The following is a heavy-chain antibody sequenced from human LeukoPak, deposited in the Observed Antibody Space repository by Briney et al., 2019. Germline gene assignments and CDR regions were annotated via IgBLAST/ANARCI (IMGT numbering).Heavy chain of an antibody. J-gene: IGHJ6*02. Sequence: ASVKVSCKASGYTFTGYYIRWVRQAPGQGLEWMGWINPNSGGTNYAQKFQGRVTMTRDTSISTAYMELSRLRSDDTAVYYCARAGYSYGETYYYYYYGMDVWGQGTTVTVSS. CDR1: GYTFTGYY. D-gene: IGHD5-18*01. CDR2: INPNSGGT. V-gene: IGHV1-2*02. CDR3: ARAGYSYGETYYYYYYGMDV.